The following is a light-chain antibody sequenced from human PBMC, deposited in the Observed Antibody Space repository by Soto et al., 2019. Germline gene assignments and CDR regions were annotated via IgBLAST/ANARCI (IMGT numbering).Light chain of an antibody. CDR2: EVS. CDR3: SSLVGSNNFVV. CDR1: SSDVGAYNY. Sequence: QSALTQPPSASGSPGQSVTISCTGTSSDVGAYNYVSWYQQHPGKDPKVIIYEVSKRPSGVPDRFSGSKSGNTASLTVSGLQAEDEADYYCSSLVGSNNFVVFGGGTKLAVL. J-gene: IGLJ2*01. V-gene: IGLV2-8*01.